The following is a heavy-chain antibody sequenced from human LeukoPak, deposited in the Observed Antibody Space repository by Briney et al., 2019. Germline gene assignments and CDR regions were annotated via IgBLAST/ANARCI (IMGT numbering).Heavy chain of an antibody. D-gene: IGHD3-3*01. J-gene: IGHJ2*01. V-gene: IGHV4-38-2*02. CDR2: INHSGST. CDR1: GYSISSGYY. CDR3: AREDYDDSGAWYFDL. Sequence: SETLSLTCTVSGYSISSGYYWSWIRQPPGKGLEWIGEINHSGSTNYNPSLKSRVTISLDKSKNQFSLKLSSVTAADTAVYYCAREDYDDSGAWYFDLWGRGTLVTVSS.